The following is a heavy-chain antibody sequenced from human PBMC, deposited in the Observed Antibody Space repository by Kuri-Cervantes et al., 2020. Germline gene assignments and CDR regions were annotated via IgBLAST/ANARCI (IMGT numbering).Heavy chain of an antibody. CDR3: ARGRGYSSGWSCDY. Sequence: ASVKVSCKASGGTFSSYAISWVRQAPGQGLEWMGWISAYSGDSTYARKFQGRVTMTTDTSTNTAYMDLTTLKSDDTAVYYCARGRGYSSGWSCDYWGQGTLVTVSS. V-gene: IGHV1-18*01. J-gene: IGHJ4*02. CDR2: ISAYSGDS. D-gene: IGHD6-19*01. CDR1: GGTFSSYA.